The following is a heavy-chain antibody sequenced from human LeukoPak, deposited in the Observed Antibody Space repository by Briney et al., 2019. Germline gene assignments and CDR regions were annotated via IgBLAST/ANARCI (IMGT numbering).Heavy chain of an antibody. J-gene: IGHJ2*01. D-gene: IGHD6-19*01. V-gene: IGHV3-23*01. Sequence: PGESLRLSCAASGFTFSSYAMNWVGQAPGKGLEWVSTISDSGDNTYYADSVKGRFTISRDNSKNTLYLQMNSLRAEDTAVYYCAKLYSSGWSPNWYFDLWGRGTLVSVSS. CDR2: ISDSGDNT. CDR1: GFTFSSYA. CDR3: AKLYSSGWSPNWYFDL.